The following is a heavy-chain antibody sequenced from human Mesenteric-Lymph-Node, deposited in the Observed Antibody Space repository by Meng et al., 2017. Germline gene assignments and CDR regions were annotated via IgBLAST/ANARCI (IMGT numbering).Heavy chain of an antibody. CDR3: AKYVTFGGVIGNWFDP. CDR1: GFTFSSYS. Sequence: GESLKISCAASGFTFSSYSMNWVRQAPGKGLEWVSIISGSGGGIYYADSVKGRFTISRDNSKDTLYLQMDSLRVEDTALYYCAKYVTFGGVIGNWFDPWGQGTLVTVSS. CDR2: ISGSGGGI. J-gene: IGHJ5*02. V-gene: IGHV3-23*01. D-gene: IGHD3-16*02.